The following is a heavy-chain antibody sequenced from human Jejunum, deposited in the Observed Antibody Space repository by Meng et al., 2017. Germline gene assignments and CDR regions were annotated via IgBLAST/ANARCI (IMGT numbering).Heavy chain of an antibody. CDR3: ARDRGRDGYSSDY. Sequence: QVQLGEAGGGGGKPGGSLRRSGAASGFTFSDYYMSWICQAPGEGLFWVSYISGSGNTIYYADSVKGRFTISRDNAKNSLYLQMNSLRAEDTAVYFCARDRGRDGYSSDYWGQGTLVTVSS. J-gene: IGHJ4*02. CDR2: ISGSGNTI. CDR1: GFTFSDYY. D-gene: IGHD5-24*01. V-gene: IGHV3-11*01.